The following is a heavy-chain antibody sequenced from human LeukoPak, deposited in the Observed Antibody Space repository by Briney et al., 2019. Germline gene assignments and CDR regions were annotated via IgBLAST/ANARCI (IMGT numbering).Heavy chain of an antibody. D-gene: IGHD4-11*01. J-gene: IGHJ3*02. CDR3: ARDSNDYSNYLWVGDAFDI. CDR1: GGTFSSYA. CDR2: IIPIFGTA. Sequence: WASVKVSCKASGGTFSSYAISWVRQAPGQGLEWMGGIIPIFGTANYAQKFQGRVTITADESTSTAYMELSSLRSEDTAVYYCARDSNDYSNYLWVGDAFDIWGQGTMVTVSS. V-gene: IGHV1-69*13.